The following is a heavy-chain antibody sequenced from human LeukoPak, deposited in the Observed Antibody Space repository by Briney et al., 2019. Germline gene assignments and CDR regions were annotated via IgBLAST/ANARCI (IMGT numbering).Heavy chain of an antibody. CDR2: IRDTGDST. CDR3: AKRAFVGTLYSFDY. CDR1: GFTFSTYG. Sequence: GGTLRLSCAASGFTFSTYGMSWVRQAPGKGLEWVSAIRDTGDSTYYADSVKGRFTISRDNSKNTLYLQMNSLRAEDTAVYYCAKRAFVGTLYSFDYWGQGTLVTVPS. V-gene: IGHV3-23*01. J-gene: IGHJ4*02. D-gene: IGHD3-3*02.